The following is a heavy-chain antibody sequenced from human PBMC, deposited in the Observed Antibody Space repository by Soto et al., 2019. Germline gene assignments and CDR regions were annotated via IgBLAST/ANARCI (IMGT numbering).Heavy chain of an antibody. V-gene: IGHV3-23*01. D-gene: IGHD3-9*01. Sequence: GGSLRLSCAASGFTFSSYAMSWVRQAPGKGLEWVSAICGGGGSTYYADSVKGRFTISRDNSKNTLYLQMNSLRAEDTAVYYCAKDSQNDDILTGSISLDYWGQETLVTVSS. CDR1: GFTFSSYA. J-gene: IGHJ4*02. CDR2: ICGGGGST. CDR3: AKDSQNDDILTGSISLDY.